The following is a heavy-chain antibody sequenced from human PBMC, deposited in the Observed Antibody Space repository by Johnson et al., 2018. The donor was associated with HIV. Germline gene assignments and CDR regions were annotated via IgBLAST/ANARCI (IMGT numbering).Heavy chain of an antibody. J-gene: IGHJ3*02. CDR1: GFTFSSYA. CDR3: ARDQEAAAGQDDAFDI. Sequence: QVQLVESGGGVVQPGRSLRLSCAASGFTFSSYAMHWVRQAPGKGLEWVAVISYDGSNKYYADSVKGRLTISRDNSKNTLYLQMNSLRAEDTAVYYCARDQEAAAGQDDAFDIWGQGTMVTVSS. D-gene: IGHD6-13*01. CDR2: ISYDGSNK. V-gene: IGHV3-30*04.